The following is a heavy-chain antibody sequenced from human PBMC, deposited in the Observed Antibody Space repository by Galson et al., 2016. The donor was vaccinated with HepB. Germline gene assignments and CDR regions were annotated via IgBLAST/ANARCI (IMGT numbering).Heavy chain of an antibody. V-gene: IGHV3-30*03. Sequence: SLRLSCAVSGFALSSYGMHWVRQVPGKGLEWVADISFDGGKQHYADSVKGRFSISRDTSMVYLQMSSLTPADTGLYYCARDYSYSSNWPGYWGQGTLVIVSS. D-gene: IGHD7-27*01. CDR1: GFALSSYG. CDR3: ARDYSYSSNWPGY. CDR2: ISFDGGKQ. J-gene: IGHJ4*02.